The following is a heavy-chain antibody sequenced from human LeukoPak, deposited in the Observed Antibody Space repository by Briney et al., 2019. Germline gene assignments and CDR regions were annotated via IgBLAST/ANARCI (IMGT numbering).Heavy chain of an antibody. V-gene: IGHV4-38-2*01. CDR1: GYSISSGYY. CDR3: ARQGGDYVVDAFDI. CDR2: IYHSGST. J-gene: IGHJ3*02. Sequence: SETLSLTCAVSGYSISSGYYCGWIRQPPGKGLEWIGSIYHSGSTYYNPSLKSRVTISVDTSKNQFSLKLSSVTAADTAVYYCARQGGDYVVDAFDIWGQGTMVTVSS. D-gene: IGHD4-17*01.